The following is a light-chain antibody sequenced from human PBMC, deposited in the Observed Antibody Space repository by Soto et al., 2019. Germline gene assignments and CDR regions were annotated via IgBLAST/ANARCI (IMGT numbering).Light chain of an antibody. CDR1: SSDVGTYNL. CDR2: EVT. Sequence: QAVLTQPVCVSGSPLQLIPISCSGTSSDVGTYNLVSWYQQYPGKAPRLMIYEVTKRPSGVSNRFSGSKSGNTASLTISGLQPEDEADYYCCSYAGSSSSIFGTGTKVTVL. CDR3: CSYAGSSSSI. J-gene: IGLJ1*01. V-gene: IGLV2-23*02.